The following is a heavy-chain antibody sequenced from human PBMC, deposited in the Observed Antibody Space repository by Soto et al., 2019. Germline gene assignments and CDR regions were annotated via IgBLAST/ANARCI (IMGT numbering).Heavy chain of an antibody. Sequence: LRLSCAASGFTFNIYAMTWVRQAPGKGLEWVSTTGATGRTTYYSDAVKGRFTVSRDNSKNTLDLQMSNLRAEDTAVYYCATVHNTSRSFDYWGQGTLVTVST. V-gene: IGHV3-23*01. D-gene: IGHD1-20*01. J-gene: IGHJ4*02. CDR2: TGATGRTT. CDR1: GFTFNIYA. CDR3: ATVHNTSRSFDY.